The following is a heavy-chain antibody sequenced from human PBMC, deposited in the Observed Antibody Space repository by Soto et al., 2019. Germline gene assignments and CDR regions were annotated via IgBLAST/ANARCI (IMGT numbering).Heavy chain of an antibody. D-gene: IGHD5-18*01. J-gene: IGHJ4*02. V-gene: IGHV2-5*02. CDR1: RFSLSSSGVG. CDR2: IDWDDEK. Sequence: QITLKESGPTLVKPTQTLTLTCTVSRFSLSSSGVGVGLIRQPPGKSLEWLALIDWDDEKRYSPALKSRLTRTKDTAEHQVVLTITTRDPVDTATYYCADTLPVDTDMFPHPFDYWGQGDLVTDSS. CDR3: ADTLPVDTDMFPHPFDY.